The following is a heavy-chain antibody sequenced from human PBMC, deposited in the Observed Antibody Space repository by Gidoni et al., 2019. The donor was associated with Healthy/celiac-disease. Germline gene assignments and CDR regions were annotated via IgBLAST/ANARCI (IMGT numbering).Heavy chain of an antibody. Sequence: EVQLVESGGGLVQPGGSLRLSCAASGFTFSSYAMHWFRQAPGKGLDLFSAISSNGGRTYYANSLKGRFTISRDNSKTPRFLQMGSLRAEDMAVYYCARGGGWGMVRGVPQPFDYWGQGTLVTVSS. D-gene: IGHD3-10*01. CDR3: ARGGGWGMVRGVPQPFDY. CDR1: GFTFSSYA. J-gene: IGHJ4*02. V-gene: IGHV3-64*01. CDR2: ISSNGGRT.